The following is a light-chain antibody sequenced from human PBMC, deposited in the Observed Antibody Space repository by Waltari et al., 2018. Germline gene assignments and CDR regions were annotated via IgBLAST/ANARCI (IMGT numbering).Light chain of an antibody. V-gene: IGLV2-23*02. CDR1: SSDVSGYNY. Sequence: QSALTQPASVSGSPGQSITISCTGTSSDVSGYNYVSWYQQHPGKAPKLMIYDVSKRPSGVSNRFSGSKSGNTASLTISGLQAEDEADYYCCSYAGSSNWVFGGGTKLTVL. CDR2: DVS. J-gene: IGLJ3*02. CDR3: CSYAGSSNWV.